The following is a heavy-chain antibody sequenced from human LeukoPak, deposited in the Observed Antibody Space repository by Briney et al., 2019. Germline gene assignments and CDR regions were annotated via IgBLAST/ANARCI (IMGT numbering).Heavy chain of an antibody. CDR3: ARVSGYSYGNFDY. J-gene: IGHJ4*02. D-gene: IGHD5-18*01. V-gene: IGHV4-38-2*02. Sequence: PSETLSLTCTVSGYSISSGYYWGWIRQPPGKGLEWIGSIYHSGSTYYNPSLKSRVTISVDTSKNQFFLNLSFVTAADTAVYYCARVSGYSYGNFDYWGQGTLVTVSS. CDR1: GYSISSGYY. CDR2: IYHSGST.